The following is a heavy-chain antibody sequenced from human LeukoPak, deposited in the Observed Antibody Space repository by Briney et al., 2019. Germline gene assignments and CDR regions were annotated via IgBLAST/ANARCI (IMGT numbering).Heavy chain of an antibody. Sequence: ASVKVSCKASGYTFTSYGISWVRQAPGQGLEWMGWISAYNGNTNYAQKLQGRVTMTTDTSTSTAYMELRSLRSDDTAVYYCARGALQYQLLYPNWFDPWGQGTLVTVSS. D-gene: IGHD2-2*02. CDR1: GYTFTSYG. V-gene: IGHV1-18*01. CDR2: ISAYNGNT. CDR3: ARGALQYQLLYPNWFDP. J-gene: IGHJ5*02.